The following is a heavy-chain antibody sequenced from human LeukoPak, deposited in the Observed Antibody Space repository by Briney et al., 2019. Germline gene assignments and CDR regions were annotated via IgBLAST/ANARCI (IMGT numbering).Heavy chain of an antibody. CDR2: ILPIFDTP. V-gene: IGHV1-69*05. Sequence: ASVKVSCEASGGTFSTYTFNWERQAPGQGFEWMGTILPIFDTPNYAHKFQDRVTITTDESTSTCYMELRSLRSEDTAIYYCAKDRGETAGSDAFDVWGQGTMVTVSS. CDR3: AKDRGETAGSDAFDV. D-gene: IGHD5-18*01. CDR1: GGTFSTYT. J-gene: IGHJ3*01.